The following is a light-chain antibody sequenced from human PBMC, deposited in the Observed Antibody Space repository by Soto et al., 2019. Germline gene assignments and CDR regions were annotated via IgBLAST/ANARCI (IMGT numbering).Light chain of an antibody. CDR3: VSYTTPSPWV. CDR2: EVT. V-gene: IGLV2-14*01. CDR1: SSDVGAYNY. Sequence: QAVVTQPASVSGSPGQSITISCTGSSSDVGAYNYVSWYQHQPRKAPKVIIYEVTNRPSGVSQRFSGSKSGNTASLTISGLQAEDEADYYCVSYTTPSPWVFGGGTKVTVL. J-gene: IGLJ3*02.